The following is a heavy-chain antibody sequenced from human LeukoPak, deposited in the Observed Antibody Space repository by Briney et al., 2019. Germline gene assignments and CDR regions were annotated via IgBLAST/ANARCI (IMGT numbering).Heavy chain of an antibody. Sequence: PGGSLRLSCAASGFTFNSYTMNWVRQAPGKGLEWVSYISSSSSTIYYADSVKGRFTISRDNAKNSLYLQMNSLRDEDTAVYYCAREGYYYGSGRLDYWGQGTLVTVSS. D-gene: IGHD3-10*01. CDR3: AREGYYYGSGRLDY. V-gene: IGHV3-48*02. J-gene: IGHJ4*02. CDR1: GFTFNSYT. CDR2: ISSSSSTI.